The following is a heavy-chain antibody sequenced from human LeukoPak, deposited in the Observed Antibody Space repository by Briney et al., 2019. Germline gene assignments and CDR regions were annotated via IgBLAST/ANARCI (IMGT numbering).Heavy chain of an antibody. CDR3: AKNAAPTRYFDWLPIDY. CDR1: GFTFSSYA. CDR2: TSGSGGSE. V-gene: IGHV3-23*01. J-gene: IGHJ4*02. Sequence: GGSLRLSCAASGFTFSSYAMSWARQAPGMGLEWVSSTSGSGGSEYYADSVKDRYTISRDNSKNTLYLQMNSLRGEDTAVYYCAKNAAPTRYFDWLPIDYWGQGTLVTASS. D-gene: IGHD3-9*01.